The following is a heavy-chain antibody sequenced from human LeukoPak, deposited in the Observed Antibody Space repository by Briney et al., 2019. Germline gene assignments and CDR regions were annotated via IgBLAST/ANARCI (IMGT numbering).Heavy chain of an antibody. CDR3: ARDWVYKIDY. CDR2: ISHDGII. V-gene: IGHV3-74*01. Sequence: GGSLRLSCETAGFTFSSYVMHWVRRTPGKGLVWVSRISHDGIISYADSVKGRFTISRDNAKNTLILQMNSLRVEDTAVYYCARDWVYKIDYWGRGTLVTVSS. D-gene: IGHD5-24*01. J-gene: IGHJ4*02. CDR1: GFTFSSYV.